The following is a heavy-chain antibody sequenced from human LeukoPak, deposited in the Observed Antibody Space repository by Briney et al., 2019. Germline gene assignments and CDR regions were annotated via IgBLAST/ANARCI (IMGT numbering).Heavy chain of an antibody. D-gene: IGHD3-10*01. V-gene: IGHV3-21*04. Sequence: GGSLRLSCAASGFTFSSYSMNWVRQAPGKGLEWVSSISSSSSYIYYADSVKGRFTISRDNAKNSLYLQMNSLRAEDTAVYYCASRGLWFGELPDYYYYYMDVWGKGTTVTISS. CDR2: ISSSSSYI. CDR1: GFTFSSYS. CDR3: ASRGLWFGELPDYYYYYMDV. J-gene: IGHJ6*03.